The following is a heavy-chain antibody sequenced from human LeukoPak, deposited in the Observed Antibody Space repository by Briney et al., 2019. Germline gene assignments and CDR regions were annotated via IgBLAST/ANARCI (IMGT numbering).Heavy chain of an antibody. CDR2: MYYSGST. Sequence: NTSETLSLTCTVSGGSISGSSYYWGWIRQTPGKGLEWIGTMYYSGSTNYNPSLKSRVTLSIDTPKNQFSLRLSSVTAADTAVYYCASKSTAWTIDYWGQGTLVTVSS. D-gene: IGHD3/OR15-3a*01. CDR3: ASKSTAWTIDY. J-gene: IGHJ4*02. V-gene: IGHV4-39*01. CDR1: GGSISGSSYY.